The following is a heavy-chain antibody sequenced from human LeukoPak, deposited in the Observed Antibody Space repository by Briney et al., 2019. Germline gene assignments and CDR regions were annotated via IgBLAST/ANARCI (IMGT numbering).Heavy chain of an antibody. D-gene: IGHD3-16*01. V-gene: IGHV3-23*01. CDR1: GFTFNFYG. Sequence: GGSLRLSCAASGFTFNFYGMNWVRQAPGKGLEWVSAISGSGGSTYYADSVKGRFTISRDNSKNTLYLQMNSLRAEDTAVYYCAKDKSKGITFGGVLHDYWGQGTLVTVSS. CDR3: AKDKSKGITFGGVLHDY. CDR2: ISGSGGST. J-gene: IGHJ4*02.